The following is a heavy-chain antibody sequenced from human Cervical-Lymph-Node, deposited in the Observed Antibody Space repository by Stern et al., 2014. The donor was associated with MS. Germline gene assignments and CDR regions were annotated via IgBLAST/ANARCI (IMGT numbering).Heavy chain of an antibody. CDR2: ISSNGCST. D-gene: IGHD2-21*02. Sequence: VQLVESGGGLVQPGGSLRLSCAPSGFTFSSYAMHWVRQAPGKGLAYVSVISSNGCSTYYANAVKGRFTISRDNSKNTLYLHMGSLRVEDMAVYYCARGVTYCGGDCYGWYFDLWGRGTLVTVSS. CDR3: ARGVTYCGGDCYGWYFDL. V-gene: IGHV3-64*01. CDR1: GFTFSSYA. J-gene: IGHJ2*01.